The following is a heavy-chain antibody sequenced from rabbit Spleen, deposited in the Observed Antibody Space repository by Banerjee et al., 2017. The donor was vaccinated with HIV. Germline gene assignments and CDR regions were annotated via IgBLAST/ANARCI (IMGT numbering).Heavy chain of an antibody. CDR2: IYAGGGDYT. V-gene: IGHV1S45*01. CDR1: GFDFSSGYD. J-gene: IGHJ4*01. Sequence: QEQLVESGGGLVQPEGSLTLTCKGFGFDFSSGYDMCWVRQAPGKGLEWVGCIYAGGGDYTSYASWAKGRFSVTRPWSTTVTLQLTSLTAADTATYFCARGVPDIIWYLDYFSLWGQGPSSPS. CDR3: ARGVPDIIWYLDYFSL. D-gene: IGHD5-1*01.